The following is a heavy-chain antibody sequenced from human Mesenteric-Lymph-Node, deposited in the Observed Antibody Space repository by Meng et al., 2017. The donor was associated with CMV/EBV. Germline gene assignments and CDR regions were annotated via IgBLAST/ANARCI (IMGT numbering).Heavy chain of an antibody. V-gene: IGHV4-39*01. Sequence: VSGRSISSSSYYWGWIRQPPGKGLEWIGSIYYSGSTYYNPSLKSRVTISVDTSKNQFSLKLSSVTAADTAVYYCARQPDMIVATSDYWGQGTLVTVSS. J-gene: IGHJ4*02. CDR1: GRSISSSSYY. CDR2: IYYSGST. CDR3: ARQPDMIVATSDY. D-gene: IGHD3-22*01.